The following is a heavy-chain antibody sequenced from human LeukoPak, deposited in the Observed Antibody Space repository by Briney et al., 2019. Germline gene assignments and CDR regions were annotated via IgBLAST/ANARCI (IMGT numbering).Heavy chain of an antibody. CDR3: ARDRDSYYYGSGSYSAFDI. CDR1: GYTFTSYY. CDR2: INPSGGST. Sequence: GASVKVSCKASGYTFTSYYMHWVRQAPGQGLEWMGIINPSGGSTSYAQKFQGRVTMTRDTSTSTVYMELSSLRSEDTAVYYCARDRDSYYYGSGSYSAFDIWGQGTMVTVSS. D-gene: IGHD3-10*01. V-gene: IGHV1-46*01. J-gene: IGHJ3*02.